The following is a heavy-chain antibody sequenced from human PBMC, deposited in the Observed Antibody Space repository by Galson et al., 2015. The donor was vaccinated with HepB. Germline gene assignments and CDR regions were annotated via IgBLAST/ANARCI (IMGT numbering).Heavy chain of an antibody. D-gene: IGHD3-10*01. CDR1: GFGFRSYG. CDR2: TSADGSLN. J-gene: IGHJ4*02. V-gene: IGHV3-30*18. CDR3: AKKLPGSYYAGADF. Sequence: SLRLSCAASGFGFRSYGMHWVRQAPGKGLEWVAITSADGSLNYYADSVKGRFTISRATSKNTLYLQMNSLRAEDTAVYYCAKKLPGSYYAGADFWGQGTLVAVSS.